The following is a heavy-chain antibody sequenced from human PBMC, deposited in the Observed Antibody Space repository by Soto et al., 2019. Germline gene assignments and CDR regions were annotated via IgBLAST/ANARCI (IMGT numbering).Heavy chain of an antibody. Sequence: ASVKVSCKASGGTFSSYAISWVRQAPGQGLEWMGVIIPSCGTANYAQKFQGRVTITGDASTSTAYMEPSSLRSEDTAVYYCARGLIYDSSGYYFDYWGQGTLVTVSS. D-gene: IGHD3-22*01. CDR3: ARGLIYDSSGYYFDY. J-gene: IGHJ4*02. V-gene: IGHV1-69*13. CDR1: GGTFSSYA. CDR2: IIPSCGTA.